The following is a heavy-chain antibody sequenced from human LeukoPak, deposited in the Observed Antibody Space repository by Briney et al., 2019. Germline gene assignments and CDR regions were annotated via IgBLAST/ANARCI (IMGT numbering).Heavy chain of an antibody. CDR3: ARAGYPYAFDI. V-gene: IGHV3-74*01. D-gene: IGHD5-18*01. CDR1: GFTFSTYW. CDR2: ISHDGSSS. J-gene: IGHJ3*02. Sequence: GGSLRLSCAASGFTFSTYWMHWVHQAPGKGLVWVSRISHDGSSSSYADSVKGRFTISRDNAKNTLYLQMNSLRADDTAVYYCARAGYPYAFDIWGQGTMVTVSS.